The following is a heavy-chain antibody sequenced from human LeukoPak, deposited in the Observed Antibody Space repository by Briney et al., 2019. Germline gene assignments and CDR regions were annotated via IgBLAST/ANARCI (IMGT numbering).Heavy chain of an antibody. CDR1: GGSISSGSYY. CDR2: IYTCGST. CDR3: ARVDLPGYYYYMDV. D-gene: IGHD3-9*01. J-gene: IGHJ6*03. Sequence: PSETLSLTCTVSGGSISSGSYYWSWIRQPAGKGLEWIGRIYTCGSTNYNPSLKSRVTISVDTSKNQFSLKLSSVTAVDTAVYYCARVDLPGYYYYMDVWGKGTTVTVSS. V-gene: IGHV4-61*02.